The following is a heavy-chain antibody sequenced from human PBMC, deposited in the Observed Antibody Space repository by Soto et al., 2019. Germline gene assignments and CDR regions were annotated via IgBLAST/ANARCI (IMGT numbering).Heavy chain of an antibody. J-gene: IGHJ2*01. Sequence: GGSLRLSCAASGFTFSNYDMSWVRQAPGKGLEWLSAISHSGGSTYYADSAKGRFTISRDNSKNTLYLEMNSLRAEDTAVYYCAKDGLADGTAYYWYFDLWGRGALVTVAS. CDR3: AKDGLADGTAYYWYFDL. CDR2: ISHSGGST. D-gene: IGHD6-13*01. CDR1: GFTFSNYD. V-gene: IGHV3-23*01.